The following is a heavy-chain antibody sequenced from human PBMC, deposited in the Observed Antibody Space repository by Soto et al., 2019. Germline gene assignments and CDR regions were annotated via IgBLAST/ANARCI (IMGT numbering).Heavy chain of an antibody. D-gene: IGHD2-2*03. CDR3: ARVDIVVVPASSRHYYYGMDV. Sequence: SVKVSCKASVGTFSSYAISFVRQAPGQGLEWVGGIIPIFGTANYAQKLQGRVTITADESTSTAYMELSSLRSEDTAVYYCARVDIVVVPASSRHYYYGMDVWGQGTTVTVSS. V-gene: IGHV1-69*13. CDR1: VGTFSSYA. CDR2: IIPIFGTA. J-gene: IGHJ6*02.